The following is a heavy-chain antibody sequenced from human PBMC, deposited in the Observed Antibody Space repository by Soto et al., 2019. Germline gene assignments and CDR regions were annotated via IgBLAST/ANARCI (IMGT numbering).Heavy chain of an antibody. Sequence: QVQLQEWGAGLLKPSETLSLTCGVYDGSFNGYYWSWIRQPPGKGLEWIGDINDRGSTNYNPSLKSRVTISLDTSKNQFSLKLTSVTAADTAVYYCARDITLGTGDAFDVWGQGTTVTVSS. V-gene: IGHV4-34*01. CDR2: INDRGST. J-gene: IGHJ3*01. CDR3: ARDITLGTGDAFDV. D-gene: IGHD3-10*01. CDR1: DGSFNGYY.